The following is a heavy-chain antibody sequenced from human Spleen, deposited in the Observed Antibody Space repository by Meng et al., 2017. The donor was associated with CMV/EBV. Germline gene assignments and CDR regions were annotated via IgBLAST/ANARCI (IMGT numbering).Heavy chain of an antibody. V-gene: IGHV3-30*14. J-gene: IGHJ4*02. CDR2: IAADGGRK. CDR1: FSVGAFG. CDR3: ARDGWTAAAGSHFDS. Sequence: FSVGAFGMHWVRQAPGKGLEWVAVIAADGGRKYYADSVRGRFTISRDTAENTLYLQMNSLSTEDTAVYFCARDGWTAAAGSHFDSWGQGTLVTVSS. D-gene: IGHD6-13*01.